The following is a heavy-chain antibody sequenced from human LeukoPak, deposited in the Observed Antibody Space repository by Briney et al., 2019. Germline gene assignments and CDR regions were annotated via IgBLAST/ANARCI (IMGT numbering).Heavy chain of an antibody. V-gene: IGHV3-9*01. CDR1: GFTFDDYA. CDR3: AKVVATVTTDAFDI. J-gene: IGHJ3*02. CDR2: ISWNSGSI. Sequence: SGGSLRLSCAASGFTFDDYAMHWVRQAPGKGLEWVSGISWNSGSIGYADSVKGRFTISRDNAKNSLYLQMNSLRAEDTALYYCAKVVATVTTDAFDIWGQGTMVTVSS. D-gene: IGHD4-17*01.